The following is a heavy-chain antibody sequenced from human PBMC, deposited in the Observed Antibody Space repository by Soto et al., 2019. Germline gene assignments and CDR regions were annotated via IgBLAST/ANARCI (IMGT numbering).Heavy chain of an antibody. Sequence: GESLKISCKCSGYSFTSYWIGLVRRMPGKGLEWMGIIYPGDSDTTYSPSFQGQVTISADKSISTAFLQWSSLKASDTAMYYCARGKDYYFTMDVWGQGTTVTVSS. CDR1: GYSFTSYW. V-gene: IGHV5-51*01. D-gene: IGHD2-15*01. CDR2: IYPGDSDT. J-gene: IGHJ6*02. CDR3: ARGKDYYFTMDV.